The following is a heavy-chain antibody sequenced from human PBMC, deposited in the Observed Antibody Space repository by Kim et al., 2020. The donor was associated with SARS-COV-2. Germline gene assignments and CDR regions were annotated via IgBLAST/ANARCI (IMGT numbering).Heavy chain of an antibody. V-gene: IGHV4-34*01. Sequence: STNYNPSLKSRVTISVDAAKNQFSLKLSSVTAADTAVCYCARGRQHYFDYWGQGTLVTVSS. D-gene: IGHD6-13*01. CDR3: ARGRQHYFDY. J-gene: IGHJ4*02. CDR2: ST.